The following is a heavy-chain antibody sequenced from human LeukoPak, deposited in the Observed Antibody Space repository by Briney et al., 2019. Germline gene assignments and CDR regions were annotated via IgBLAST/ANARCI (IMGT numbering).Heavy chain of an antibody. CDR3: ARSKAAAGIGIDY. CDR1: GGSIRTYY. D-gene: IGHD6-13*01. Sequence: SETLSLTCTVSGGSIRTYYWSWIRQPPGKRLDYIGYIYYSGTTNYNPSLKSRVTISVDTSKNQFSLKLSSVTAADTAIYYCARSKAAAGIGIDYWGQGTLVTVSS. CDR2: IYYSGTT. V-gene: IGHV4-59*01. J-gene: IGHJ4*02.